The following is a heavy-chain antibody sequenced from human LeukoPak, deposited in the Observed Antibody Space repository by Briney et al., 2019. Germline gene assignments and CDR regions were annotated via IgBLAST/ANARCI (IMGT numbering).Heavy chain of an antibody. V-gene: IGHV1-2*02. Sequence: ASVKVSCKASGYTFTAYYIHWVRQAPGQGLEWMGWINPNSGGTNFAQKFQGRVTTTRDTSISTAFLELSSLRSDDTAVYYCARDVRGTAPGNDYYMDVWGRGTRVTVAS. CDR1: GYTFTAYY. CDR2: INPNSGGT. CDR3: ARDVRGTAPGNDYYMDV. J-gene: IGHJ6*03. D-gene: IGHD3-16*01.